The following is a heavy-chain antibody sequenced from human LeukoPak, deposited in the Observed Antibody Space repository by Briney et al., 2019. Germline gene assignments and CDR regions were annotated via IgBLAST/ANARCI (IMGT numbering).Heavy chain of an antibody. CDR2: TRHGGSNK. D-gene: IGHD5-18*01. CDR3: AKDRAKGRGYSYGYNDY. J-gene: IGHJ4*02. V-gene: IGHV3-30*02. CDR1: GFTFSSYG. Sequence: PGGSLRLSCAESGFTFSSYGMHWVRQAPGKGLEWVAFTRHGGSNKYYADSVKGRFTISRDNSKNTLYLQMNSLRAEDTAVYYCAKDRAKGRGYSYGYNDYWGQGTLVTVSS.